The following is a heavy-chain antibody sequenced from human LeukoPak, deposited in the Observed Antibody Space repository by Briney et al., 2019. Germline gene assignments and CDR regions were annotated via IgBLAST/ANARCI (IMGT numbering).Heavy chain of an antibody. CDR2: ISHIGST. J-gene: IGHJ3*02. CDR1: GDSITGHY. D-gene: IGHD4-17*01. CDR3: ARDLVTVTKGFDI. V-gene: IGHV4-59*11. Sequence: PSETLSLTCSVSGDSITGHYLTWIRQPPGNGLEWIGYISHIGSTNYNPSLKSRVTISVDTSKNQFSLKLTSVTAADTAVYYCARDLVTVTKGFDIWGQGTMVSVSS.